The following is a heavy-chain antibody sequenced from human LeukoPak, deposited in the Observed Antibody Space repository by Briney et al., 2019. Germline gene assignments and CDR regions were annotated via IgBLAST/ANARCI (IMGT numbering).Heavy chain of an antibody. CDR1: GYTFTSYG. D-gene: IGHD2-8*01. J-gene: IGHJ4*02. CDR2: ISAYNGNT. Sequence: ASVKASCKASGYTFTSYGISWVRQAPGQGLEWMGWISAYNGNTNYAQKLRGRVTMTTDTSTSTAYMELRSLRSDDTAVYYCARAQYCTNGVCSLGRFDYWGQGTLVTVSS. V-gene: IGHV1-18*01. CDR3: ARAQYCTNGVCSLGRFDY.